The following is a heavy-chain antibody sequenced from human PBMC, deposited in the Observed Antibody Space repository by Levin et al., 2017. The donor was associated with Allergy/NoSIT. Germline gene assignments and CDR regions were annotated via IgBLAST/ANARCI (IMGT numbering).Heavy chain of an antibody. CDR1: GFSFTNYW. CDR2: INQDGSQK. J-gene: IGHJ3*02. V-gene: IGHV3-7*01. CDR3: AREEKLELAFDI. Sequence: QAGGSLRLSCAASGFSFTNYWMTWVRQAPGKGLEWVANINQDGSQKNYVDSVRGRFTISRHNAKNSVYLQLDSLGAEDTAVYYCAREEKLELAFDIWGLGTMVTVSS. D-gene: IGHD1-7*01.